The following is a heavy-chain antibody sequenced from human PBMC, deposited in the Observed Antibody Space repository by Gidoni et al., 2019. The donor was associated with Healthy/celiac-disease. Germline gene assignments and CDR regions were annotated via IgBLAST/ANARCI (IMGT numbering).Heavy chain of an antibody. D-gene: IGHD2-15*01. Sequence: QVQLVESGGGVVKPGGSLRLSCAASGFTFSDYYMSWTRQAPGKGLEWFSYISSSGSTIYYADSVNGRFTISRDNAKNSLYLQMNSLRAEDTAVYYCARVFLPVVAARGTPWYYFDYWGQGTLVTVSS. CDR2: ISSSGSTI. J-gene: IGHJ4*02. CDR1: GFTFSDYY. CDR3: ARVFLPVVAARGTPWYYFDY. V-gene: IGHV3-11*01.